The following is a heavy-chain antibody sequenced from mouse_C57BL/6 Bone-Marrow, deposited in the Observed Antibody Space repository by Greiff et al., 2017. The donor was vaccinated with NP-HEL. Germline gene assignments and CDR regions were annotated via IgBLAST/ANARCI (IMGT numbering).Heavy chain of an antibody. D-gene: IGHD1-1*02. CDR2: ISLKSDNYAT. CDR3: TVGIWPTDY. Sequence: EVKVEESGGGLVQPGGSMKLSCVASGFTFSNYWMNWVRQSPEKGLEWVAQISLKSDNYATHYAESVKGRFTISRDDSKRSVYLKIKNLRAEDTGIYYCTVGIWPTDYWGQGTSVTVSS. J-gene: IGHJ4*01. V-gene: IGHV6-3*01. CDR1: GFTFSNYW.